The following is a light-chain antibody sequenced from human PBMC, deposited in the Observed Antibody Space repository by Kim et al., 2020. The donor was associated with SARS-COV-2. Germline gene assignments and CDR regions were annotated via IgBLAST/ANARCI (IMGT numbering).Light chain of an antibody. CDR1: RLRSYY. V-gene: IGLV3-19*01. Sequence: AVGQTVRFKCPGDRLRSYYASWYQQKPGQAPVLVIYGKNNRSSGIPDRFSGSSSGNTASLTITGAQAEDEADYYCNSRDSSGNHVVFGGGTQLTVL. CDR3: NSRDSSGNHVV. CDR2: GKN. J-gene: IGLJ2*01.